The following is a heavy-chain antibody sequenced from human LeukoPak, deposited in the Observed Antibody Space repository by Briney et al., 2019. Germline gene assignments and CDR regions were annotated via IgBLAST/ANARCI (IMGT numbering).Heavy chain of an antibody. CDR2: INPQSGDT. CDR1: GYTFTGYY. J-gene: IGHJ4*02. D-gene: IGHD7-27*01. CDR3: ARGGKSELGTCDH. V-gene: IGHV1-2*02. Sequence: ASVKVSRKTSGYTFTGYYMQWVRQAPGQGLEWMGWINPQSGDTNYAQKFRGRVTMTWDTSISSVYMELSSLRFDDTAVYYCARGGKSELGTCDHWGQGTLVTVSS.